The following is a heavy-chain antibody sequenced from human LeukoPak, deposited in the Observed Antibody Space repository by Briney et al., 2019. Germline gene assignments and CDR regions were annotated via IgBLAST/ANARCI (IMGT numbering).Heavy chain of an antibody. V-gene: IGHV4-30-4*01. Sequence: SETLSLTCTVSGGSISRGDYYWSWIRQPPGKGLEWIGYIYYSGSTYYNPSLKSRVTISVDTSKNQFSLKLSSVTAADTAVYYCARELVSWFDPWGQGTLVTVSS. J-gene: IGHJ5*02. CDR1: GGSISRGDYY. CDR2: IYYSGST. D-gene: IGHD2-21*01. CDR3: ARELVSWFDP.